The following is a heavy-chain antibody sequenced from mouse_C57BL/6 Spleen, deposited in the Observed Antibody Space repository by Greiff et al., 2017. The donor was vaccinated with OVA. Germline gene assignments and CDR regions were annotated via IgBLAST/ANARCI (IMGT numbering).Heavy chain of an antibody. V-gene: IGHV3-1*01. J-gene: IGHJ3*01. D-gene: IGHD2-2*01. CDR3: ARGPMVKGFAY. Sequence: DVMLVESGPGMVKPSQSLSLTCTVTGYSITSGYDWHWIRHFPGNKLEWMGYISYSGSTNYNPSLKSRISITHDTSKNHFFLKLNSVTTEDTATYYCARGPMVKGFAYWGQGTLVTVSA. CDR1: GYSITSGYD. CDR2: ISYSGST.